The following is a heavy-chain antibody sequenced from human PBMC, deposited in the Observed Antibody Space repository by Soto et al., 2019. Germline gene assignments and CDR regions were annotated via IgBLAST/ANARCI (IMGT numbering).Heavy chain of an antibody. V-gene: IGHV3-53*01. J-gene: IGHJ6*02. CDR3: ARDFAEMAGYGMDV. D-gene: IGHD6-19*01. CDR1: GFTVSSNY. Sequence: GGSLRLSCAASGFTVSSNYMSWVRQAPGKGLEWVSVIYSGGSTYYADSVKGQFTISRDNSKNTLYLQMNSLRAEDTAVYYCARDFAEMAGYGMDVWGQGTTVTVSS. CDR2: IYSGGST.